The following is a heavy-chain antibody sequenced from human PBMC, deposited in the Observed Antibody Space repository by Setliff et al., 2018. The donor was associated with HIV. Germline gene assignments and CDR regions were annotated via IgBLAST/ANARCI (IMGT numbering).Heavy chain of an antibody. J-gene: IGHJ4*02. CDR2: LYYNGRT. CDR1: GDSVNSGSYF. CDR3: ARSRGGHSSDHYLEY. V-gene: IGHV4-39*07. Sequence: SETLSLTCTVSGDSVNSGSYFWAWIRQPPGKGLEYIGTLYYNGRTQYNASLKSRVTMSVDTSKNQFSLNLSSVTALDTAVYYCARSRGGHSSDHYLEYWGQGTLVTVSS. D-gene: IGHD3-22*01.